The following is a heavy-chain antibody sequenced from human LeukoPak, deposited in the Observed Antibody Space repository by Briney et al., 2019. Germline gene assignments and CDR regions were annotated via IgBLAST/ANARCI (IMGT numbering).Heavy chain of an antibody. CDR2: IIPILGIT. D-gene: IGHD4-23*01. CDR3: ARSPIGWKLPVYFDY. V-gene: IGHV1-69*04. J-gene: IGHJ4*02. CDR1: GGTFNNYG. Sequence: SVKVSCKASGGTFNNYGINWVRQAPGQGLEWMGRIIPILGITNNAQKFQGRVTITADKSTTTACMELSSLRSEDAAVYYCARSPIGWKLPVYFDYWGQGTLVTVSS.